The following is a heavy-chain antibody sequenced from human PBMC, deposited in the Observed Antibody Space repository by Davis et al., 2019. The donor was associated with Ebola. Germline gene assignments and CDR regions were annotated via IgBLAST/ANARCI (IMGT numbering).Heavy chain of an antibody. J-gene: IGHJ3*02. D-gene: IGHD6-13*01. CDR2: FSYSHETI. CDR3: ARFGYSSTWPYDAFDI. CDR1: GFTFSDYY. V-gene: IGHV3-11*01. Sequence: GESLKTPCAAPGFTFSDYYMAWIRQAPGKELEWISHFSYSHETIYYADSVKGRFTISRDNAKNSLYLQMNSLRAEDTAVYYCARFGYSSTWPYDAFDIWGRGTMVTVSS.